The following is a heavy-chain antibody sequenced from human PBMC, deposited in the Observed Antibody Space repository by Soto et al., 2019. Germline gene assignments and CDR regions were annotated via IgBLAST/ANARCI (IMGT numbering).Heavy chain of an antibody. CDR2: IYPDDSDT. J-gene: IGHJ4*02. CDR1: GYRFTSYW. Sequence: GESLKISCKTFGYRFTSYWFGWVRQMPGKGLEWMGVIYPDDSDTRYSPTFQGQVTISADKSTSTAYLQLRSLKASDTAMHYCARRRTVVVAGTSDYYFDYWGQGTRVTVSS. V-gene: IGHV5-51*01. CDR3: ARRRTVVVAGTSDYYFDY. D-gene: IGHD2-21*01.